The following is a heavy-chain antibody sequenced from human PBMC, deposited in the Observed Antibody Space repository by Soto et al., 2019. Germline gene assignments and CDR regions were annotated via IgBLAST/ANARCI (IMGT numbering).Heavy chain of an antibody. D-gene: IGHD2-15*01. CDR2: IWYDGSNK. J-gene: IGHJ5*02. CDR1: GFTFSSYG. Sequence: GGSLILSCAASGFTFSSYGMHWVRQAPGKGLEWVAVIWYDGSNKYYADSVKGRFTISRDNSKNTLYLQMNSMRAEDTAVYYCVRGGGGGLFDPWGQGTLVTVSS. V-gene: IGHV3-33*01. CDR3: VRGGGGGLFDP.